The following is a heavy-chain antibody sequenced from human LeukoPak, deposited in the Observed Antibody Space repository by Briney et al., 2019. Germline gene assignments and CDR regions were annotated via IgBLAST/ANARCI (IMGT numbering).Heavy chain of an antibody. CDR1: GFSFSGYA. Sequence: GGSLRLSCASPGFSFSGYAMIWVSQAPGKGLELVSTISGSGASTFYADSVRGRFITSKDIPSNTVYLQMNSLRAEDTAVYYCAKGSRGYTNYYFDYWGQGTLVTVSS. J-gene: IGHJ4*02. V-gene: IGHV3-23*01. CDR3: AKGSRGYTNYYFDY. D-gene: IGHD2-2*02. CDR2: ISGSGAST.